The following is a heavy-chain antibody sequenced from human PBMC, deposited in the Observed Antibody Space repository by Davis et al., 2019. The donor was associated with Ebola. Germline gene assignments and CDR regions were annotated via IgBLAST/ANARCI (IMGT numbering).Heavy chain of an antibody. D-gene: IGHD1-26*01. J-gene: IGHJ4*02. CDR2: INPSGGDT. CDR3: VRGGGSYFDY. Sequence: ASVKVSCKASGYTFTTFYMHWVRQAPGLGLEWMGIINPSGGDTTYTLKFQGRVVMTRDKYTSTVYMELSSLTSDDTAVYYCVRGGGSYFDYWGQGTLVTVSS. V-gene: IGHV1-46*03. CDR1: GYTFTTFY.